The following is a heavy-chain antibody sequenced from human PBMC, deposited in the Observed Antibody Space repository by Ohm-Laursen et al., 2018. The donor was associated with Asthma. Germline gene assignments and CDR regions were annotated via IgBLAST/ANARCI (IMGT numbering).Heavy chain of an antibody. V-gene: IGHV4-39*01. CDR2: IYYSGST. CDR3: ARVGYSSGWYSY. D-gene: IGHD6-19*01. CDR1: GGSISSSSYY. Sequence: SETLSLTCTVSGGSISSSSYYWGWIRQPPGKGLEWIGSIYYSGSTYYNPSLKSRVTISVDTSKNQFSLKLSSVTAADTAVYYCARVGYSSGWYSYWGQGTLVTVSS. J-gene: IGHJ4*02.